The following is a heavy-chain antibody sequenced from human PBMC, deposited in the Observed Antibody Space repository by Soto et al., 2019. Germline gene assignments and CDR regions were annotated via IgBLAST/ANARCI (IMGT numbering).Heavy chain of an antibody. D-gene: IGHD2-2*01. CDR1: GGTFSRYS. CDR2: ISPIFGIA. J-gene: IGHJ6*04. Sequence: QVQLVQSGAEVKKPGSSVTVSCKASGGTFSRYSITWVRQAPGHGLEWIGRISPIFGIASYAQKFQGRVTITADESTSTAYMELSSLRSDDTAVYYCAREDRDRETGLVPAAIDGMDVWGKGTTVTVSS. V-gene: IGHV1-69*08. CDR3: AREDRDRETGLVPAAIDGMDV.